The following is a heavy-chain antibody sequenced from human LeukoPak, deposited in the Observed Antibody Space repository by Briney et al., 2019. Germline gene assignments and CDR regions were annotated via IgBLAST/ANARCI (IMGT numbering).Heavy chain of an antibody. CDR3: ALGSGYDSNFDY. V-gene: IGHV1-2*02. J-gene: IGHJ4*02. D-gene: IGHD5-12*01. CDR1: GYTFTGYY. CDR2: INPNSGGT. Sequence: ASVKVSCKASGYTFTGYYMHWVRQAPGQGLEWMGWINPNSGGTNYAQKFQGRVTMTRDTSISTAYMELSRLRSDDTAVCYCALGSGYDSNFDYWGQGTLVTVSS.